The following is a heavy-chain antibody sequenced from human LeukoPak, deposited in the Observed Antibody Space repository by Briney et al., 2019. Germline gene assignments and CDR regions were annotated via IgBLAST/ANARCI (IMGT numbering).Heavy chain of an antibody. CDR2: INTDGSGT. V-gene: IGHV3-74*01. CDR3: ARDGYCSGGSCYKGRFDY. J-gene: IGHJ4*02. CDR1: GFTFSSYW. D-gene: IGHD2-15*01. Sequence: GGSLRLSCAASGFTFSSYWMHWVRQAPGKGLVWVSRINTDGSGTSYADSVKGRFTISRDNAKNSLYLQMNSLRAEDTAVYYCARDGYCSGGSCYKGRFDYWGQGTLVTVSS.